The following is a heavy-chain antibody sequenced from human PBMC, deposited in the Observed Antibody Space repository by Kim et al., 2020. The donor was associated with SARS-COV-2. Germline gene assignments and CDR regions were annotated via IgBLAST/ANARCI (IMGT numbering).Heavy chain of an antibody. J-gene: IGHJ2*01. V-gene: IGHV3-48*02. D-gene: IGHD6-13*01. CDR3: ARWYSSGWYGWYFDL. Sequence: DSVQGRFTISRDNAKNSLYLQMNSLRDEDTAVYYCARWYSSGWYGWYFDLWGRGTLVTVSS.